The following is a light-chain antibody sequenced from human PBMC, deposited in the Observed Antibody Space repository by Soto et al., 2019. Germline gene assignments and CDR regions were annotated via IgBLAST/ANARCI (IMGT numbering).Light chain of an antibody. CDR2: SNN. CDR3: AAWDDSLNGVV. V-gene: IGLV1-44*01. J-gene: IGLJ2*01. Sequence: QSVLTQPPSVSGTPGLRVNISCSGGISNIGKDTVNWYQQLPGTAPKLLIYSNNQRPSGVPDRFSGSKSGTSASLAISGLQSEDEADYYCAAWDDSLNGVVFGGGTKLTVL. CDR1: ISNIGKDT.